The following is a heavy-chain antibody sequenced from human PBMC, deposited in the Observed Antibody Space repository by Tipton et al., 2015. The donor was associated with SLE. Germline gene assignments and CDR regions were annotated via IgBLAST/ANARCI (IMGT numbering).Heavy chain of an antibody. CDR1: GFTFDDYA. CDR3: TAGAGWLIDY. Sequence: SLRLSCAASGFTFDDYAMHWVRQAPGKGLEWVSLISWDGGTTYHADSVKGRFTISRDNAKRSLYLQMNSLRVEDTAVYYCTAGAGWLIDYWGQGTLVTVSS. CDR2: ISWDGGTT. D-gene: IGHD5-24*01. V-gene: IGHV3-43D*03. J-gene: IGHJ4*02.